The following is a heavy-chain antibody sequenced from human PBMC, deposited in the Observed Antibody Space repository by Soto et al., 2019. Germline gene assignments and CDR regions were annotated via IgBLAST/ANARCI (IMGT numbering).Heavy chain of an antibody. CDR1: GYTFTSYA. CDR3: ARAGMITFGGVFVIPTFFDF. D-gene: IGHD3-16*02. Sequence: ASVKVSCKASGYTFTSYAMHWVRQAPGQRLEWVGWINAGNGNTKYSQKLQGRVTITRDTSASTAYMELSSLRSEDTAVYYCARAGMITFGGVFVIPTFFDFWGQGTLVTVSS. V-gene: IGHV1-3*01. J-gene: IGHJ4*02. CDR2: INAGNGNT.